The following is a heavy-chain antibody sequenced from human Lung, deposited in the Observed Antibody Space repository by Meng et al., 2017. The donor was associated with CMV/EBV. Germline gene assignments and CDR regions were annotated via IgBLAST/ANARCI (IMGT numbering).Heavy chain of an antibody. D-gene: IGHD2-2*02. V-gene: IGHV1-46*01. Sequence: AXVXVSXXASGYTFTSYYMHWVRQAPGQGLEWMGIINPSGGSTSYAQKFQGRVTMTRDTSTSTVYMELSSLRSEDTAVYYCARGGDIVVVPAAIPWHYWGQXTLXTV. CDR2: INPSGGST. CDR3: ARGGDIVVVPAAIPWHY. CDR1: GYTFTSYY. J-gene: IGHJ4*02.